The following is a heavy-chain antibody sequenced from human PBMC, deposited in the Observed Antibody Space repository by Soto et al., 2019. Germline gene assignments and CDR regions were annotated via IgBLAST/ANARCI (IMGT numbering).Heavy chain of an antibody. D-gene: IGHD3-3*01. Sequence: ASVQVSCKASGGTFSSYAISWVRQAPGQGLEWMGGIIPIFGTANYAQKFQGRVTITADESTSTAYMELSSLRSEDTAVYYCARGSYDFWSGPSGYYYGMDVWGQGTTVTVSS. CDR2: IIPIFGTA. J-gene: IGHJ6*02. CDR3: ARGSYDFWSGPSGYYYGMDV. CDR1: GGTFSSYA. V-gene: IGHV1-69*13.